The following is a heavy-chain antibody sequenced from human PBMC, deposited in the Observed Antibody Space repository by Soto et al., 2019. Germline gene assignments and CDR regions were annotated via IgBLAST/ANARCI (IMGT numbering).Heavy chain of an antibody. J-gene: IGHJ5*02. CDR2: IYYSGST. V-gene: IGHV4-31*03. CDR1: GGTISSGGYY. Sequence: PSETLSLTCTVSGGTISSGGYYWSWIRQHPGKGLKGIGYIYYSGSTYYNPSLKSRVTISVDTSKNQFSLKLSSLTAADTAVYYCARDRGSGVTTGGWFDPWGQGTLVTVSS. D-gene: IGHD2-8*02. CDR3: ARDRGSGVTTGGWFDP.